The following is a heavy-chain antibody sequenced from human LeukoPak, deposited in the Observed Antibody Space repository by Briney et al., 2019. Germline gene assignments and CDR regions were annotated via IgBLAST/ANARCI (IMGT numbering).Heavy chain of an antibody. CDR2: TSGSGGST. Sequence: GSLTLSCAASGFTFSSYAMSWVRQAPGKGLEWVSGTSGSGGSTYYADSVKGRFAISRDNSKNTLYLQMNSLRAEDTAVFYCAKAGGGTYAEDYFDYWGQGNLGSVSS. D-gene: IGHD1-26*01. V-gene: IGHV3-23*01. CDR1: GFTFSSYA. J-gene: IGHJ4*02. CDR3: AKAGGGTYAEDYFDY.